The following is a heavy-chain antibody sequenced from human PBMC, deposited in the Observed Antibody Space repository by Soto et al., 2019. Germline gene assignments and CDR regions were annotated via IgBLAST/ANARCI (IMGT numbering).Heavy chain of an antibody. Sequence: GVSLELSCAVSAFSPCNYLMSWVRQAPGKGLEWVDNIKQDGSERFYGVSVKGLFTISRDNAKNSLYLQMNSLRAEDTAVYYCARDGPYYYGSGPVGGTGTLVTVS. J-gene: IGHJ4*02. V-gene: IGHV3-7*01. D-gene: IGHD3-10*01. CDR3: ARDGPYYYGSGPV. CDR1: AFSPCNYL. CDR2: IKQDGSER.